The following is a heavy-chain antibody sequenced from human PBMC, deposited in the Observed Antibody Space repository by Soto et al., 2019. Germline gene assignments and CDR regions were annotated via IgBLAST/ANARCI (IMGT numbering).Heavy chain of an antibody. V-gene: IGHV3-53*01. CDR2: IYSGGNT. CDR1: GFTFSRNY. Sequence: EVQLVESGGHLVQPGGSLRLSCVASGFTFSRNYMSWVRQPPGKGLEWVSTIYSGGNTFYADSVKGRFTISRDNSKNTLYLQMNTQGAADTAVYYCARIPFGQMEYVPWYFDLWGRGTLVTVSS. D-gene: IGHD1-1*01. J-gene: IGHJ2*01. CDR3: ARIPFGQMEYVPWYFDL.